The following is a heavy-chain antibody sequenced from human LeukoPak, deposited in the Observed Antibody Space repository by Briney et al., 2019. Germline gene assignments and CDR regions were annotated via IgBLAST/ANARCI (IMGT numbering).Heavy chain of an antibody. CDR1: GGSFSSFY. CDR2: MNGNGGRI. V-gene: IGHV3-23*01. CDR3: VKVAPSDYYDTTGYWGDH. Sequence: ETLSLTCTVSGGSFSSFYWSWIRQPPGKGLEWVSGMNGNGGRIYYADSVKGRFTISRDNSKNTLYLQMNSLRAEDTAVYYCVKVAPSDYYDTTGYWGDHWGQGTLVTVSS. J-gene: IGHJ4*02. D-gene: IGHD3-22*01.